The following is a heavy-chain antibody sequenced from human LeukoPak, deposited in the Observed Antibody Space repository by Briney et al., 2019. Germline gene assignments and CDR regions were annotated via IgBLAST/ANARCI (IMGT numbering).Heavy chain of an antibody. D-gene: IGHD3-10*01. CDR3: ARDVLVSGSYFY. J-gene: IGHJ4*02. CDR2: ISSSSSYI. Sequence: PGGSLRLSCAASGFTFSSYSMNWVRQAPGKGLEWASSISSSSSYIYYADSVKGRFTISRDNAKNSLYLQMNSLRAEDTAVYYCARDVLVSGSYFYWGQGTLVTVSS. V-gene: IGHV3-21*01. CDR1: GFTFSSYS.